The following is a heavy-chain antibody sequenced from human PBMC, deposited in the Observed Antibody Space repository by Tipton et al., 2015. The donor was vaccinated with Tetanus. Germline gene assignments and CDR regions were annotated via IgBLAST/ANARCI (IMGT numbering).Heavy chain of an antibody. J-gene: IGHJ2*01. CDR3: ATMTPVDWYFDL. Sequence: TLSLTCTVSAGSITNYYWNWIRQSPGQGLEWIGLIYYSGSTSYNPSLKSRVTISVDTSKNQLSLKLTSVTAADTAVYYCATMTPVDWYFDLWGRGTLVTVSS. D-gene: IGHD4-23*01. CDR2: IYYSGST. CDR1: AGSITNYY. V-gene: IGHV4-59*01.